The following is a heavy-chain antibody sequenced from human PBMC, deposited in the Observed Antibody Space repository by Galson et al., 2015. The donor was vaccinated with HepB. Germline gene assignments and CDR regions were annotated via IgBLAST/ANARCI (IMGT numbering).Heavy chain of an antibody. V-gene: IGHV1-58*01. D-gene: IGHD6-19*01. J-gene: IGHJ4*02. CDR3: AAGGRAVAGTEVFDY. CDR2: IVAGSGNT. CDR1: GFTFTTSA. Sequence: SVKVSCKASGFTFTTSAVQWVRQARGQRLEWIGWIVAGSGNTNYAQKFQERVTITRDMSTSTAYMALSSLRSEDTAVYYCAAGGRAVAGTEVFDYWGQGTLVTVSS.